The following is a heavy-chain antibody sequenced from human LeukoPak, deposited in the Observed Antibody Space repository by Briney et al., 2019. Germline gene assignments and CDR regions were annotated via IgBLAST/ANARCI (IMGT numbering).Heavy chain of an antibody. V-gene: IGHV1-18*01. CDR1: GYTFSPYG. CDR2: ISGHTGNT. D-gene: IGHD1-1*01. CDR3: ARDLSSGGWTLEFDY. Sequence: GASVKVSCKTSGYTFSPYGVTWVRQAPGQGFQWMGWISGHTGNTKYAENFQGRISLTTDTSATTAYMELRSLTSDDTAVYYCARDLSSGGWTLEFDYWGQGSLVTVAS. J-gene: IGHJ4*02.